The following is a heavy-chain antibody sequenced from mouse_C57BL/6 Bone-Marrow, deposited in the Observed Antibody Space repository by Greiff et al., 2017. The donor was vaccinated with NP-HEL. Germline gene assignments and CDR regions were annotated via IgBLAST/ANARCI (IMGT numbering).Heavy chain of an antibody. V-gene: IGHV1-50*01. D-gene: IGHD2-2*01. J-gene: IGHJ3*01. CDR2: IDPSDSYT. CDR1: GYTFTSYW. Sequence: VQLQQPGAELVKPGASVKLSCKASGYTFTSYWMQWVKQRPGQGLEWIGEIDPSDSYTNYNQKFKGTATLTVDTSSSTASLHLSSLTSEDSAVYYCARERDVYDSFDYWGQGTLVTVSA. CDR3: ARERDVYDSFDY.